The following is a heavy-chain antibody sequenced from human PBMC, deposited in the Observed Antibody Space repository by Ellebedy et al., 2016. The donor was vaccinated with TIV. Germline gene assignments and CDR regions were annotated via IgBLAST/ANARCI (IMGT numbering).Heavy chain of an antibody. CDR2: IYWDDDK. D-gene: IGHD3-9*01. CDR3: AHQKYYDILTGYYYTGFDY. Sequence: SGPTLVXPTQTLTLTCTFSGFSLSTSGVGVGWIRQPPGKALEWLALIYWDDDKRYSPSLKSRLTITKDTSKNQVVLTMTNMDPVDTATYYRAHQKYYDILTGYYYTGFDYWGQGTLVTVSS. CDR1: GFSLSTSGVG. J-gene: IGHJ4*02. V-gene: IGHV2-5*02.